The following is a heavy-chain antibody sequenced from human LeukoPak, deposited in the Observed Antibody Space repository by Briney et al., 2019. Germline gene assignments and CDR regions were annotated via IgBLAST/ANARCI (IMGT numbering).Heavy chain of an antibody. J-gene: IGHJ5*02. CDR3: ARKESSTQA. CDR2: ISSSSSTI. D-gene: IGHD6-13*01. V-gene: IGHV3-48*04. Sequence: GSLRLSCAASGFTFSSYSMNWVRQAPGKGLEWVSYISSSSSTIYYADSVKGRFTISRDNAKNSLYLQMNSLRAEDTAVYYCARKESSTQAWGQGTLVTVSS. CDR1: GFTFSSYS.